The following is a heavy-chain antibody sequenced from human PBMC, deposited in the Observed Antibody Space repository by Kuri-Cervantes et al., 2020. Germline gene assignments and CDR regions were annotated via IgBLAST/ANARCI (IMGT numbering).Heavy chain of an antibody. Sequence: SETLSLTCTVSGGSISSYYWSWIRQPPGKGLEWIGYIYYSGSTNYNPSLKSRVTISVDTSKNQFSLKLSSVTAADTAVYYCASRWRADYYDSSGYFGRFDYWGQGTLVTVSS. V-gene: IGHV4-59*12. CDR3: ASRWRADYYDSSGYFGRFDY. D-gene: IGHD3-22*01. CDR2: IYYSGST. J-gene: IGHJ4*02. CDR1: GGSISSYY.